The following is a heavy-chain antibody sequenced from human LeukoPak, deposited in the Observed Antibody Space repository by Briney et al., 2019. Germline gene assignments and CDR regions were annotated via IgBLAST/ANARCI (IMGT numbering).Heavy chain of an antibody. CDR2: IYYSGGT. CDR3: ARHDGGSDH. CDR1: GGSISSSNYY. V-gene: IGHV4-39*01. Sequence: SETLSLTCTVSGGSISSSNYYWGWVRQPPGKGLEWIGSIYYSGGTYYNPSLKSRVTISIDTSKDQFSLSLRSVTAADTAVYYCARHDGGSDHWGQGTLVTVSS. D-gene: IGHD1-26*01. J-gene: IGHJ5*02.